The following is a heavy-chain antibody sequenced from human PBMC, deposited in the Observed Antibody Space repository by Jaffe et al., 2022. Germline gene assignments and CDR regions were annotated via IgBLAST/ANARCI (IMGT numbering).Heavy chain of an antibody. J-gene: IGHJ6*03. CDR3: ARAQLWLPAVKVGYYYYYMDV. V-gene: IGHV1-69*05. D-gene: IGHD5-18*01. CDR2: IIPIFGTA. CDR1: GGTFSSYA. Sequence: QVQLVQSGAEVKKPGSSVKVSCKASGGTFSSYAISWVRQAPGQGLEWMGGIIPIFGTANYAQKFQGRVTITTDESTSTAYMELSSLRSEDTAVYYCARAQLWLPAVKVGYYYYYMDVWGKGTTVTVSS.